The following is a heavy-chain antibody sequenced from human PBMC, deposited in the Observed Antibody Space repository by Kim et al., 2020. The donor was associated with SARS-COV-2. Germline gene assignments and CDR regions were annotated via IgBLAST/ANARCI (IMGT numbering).Heavy chain of an antibody. D-gene: IGHD4-17*01. J-gene: IGHJ4*02. CDR3: TVDYGGGQRWGF. Sequence: TDYAAPVKGRFTISRDDSKKTLYLLMDRLKTEDTAVYYCTVDYGGGQRWGFWGQGALVTVSS. CDR2: T. V-gene: IGHV3-15*01.